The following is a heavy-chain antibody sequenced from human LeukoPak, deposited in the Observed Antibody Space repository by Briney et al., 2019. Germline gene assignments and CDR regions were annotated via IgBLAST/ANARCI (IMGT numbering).Heavy chain of an antibody. CDR1: GGSLSSYY. Sequence: SETLSLTCTVCGGSLSSYYGRWIRQPPGKGLEWIGYIYYSGSTNYNPSLKIRVTILVDTSKKQFSLRLSSVTAADTAVYSCARHGSSERVYYYMDVWGKGTTVTVSS. CDR2: IYYSGST. V-gene: IGHV4-59*08. J-gene: IGHJ6*03. CDR3: ARHGSSERVYYYMDV. D-gene: IGHD3-10*01.